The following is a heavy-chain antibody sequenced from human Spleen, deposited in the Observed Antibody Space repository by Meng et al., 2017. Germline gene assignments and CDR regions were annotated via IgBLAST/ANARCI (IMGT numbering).Heavy chain of an antibody. CDR2: INHSGST. V-gene: IGHV4-34*01. CDR3: ARGPTTMAHDFDY. Sequence: HVPLQARGAGLLKPSETLSPSVVFFGGSFSDYYWSWIRQPPGKGLEWIGEINHSGSTNYNPSLESRATISVDTSQNNLSLKLSSVTAADSAVYYCARGPTTMAHDFDYWGQGTLVTVSS. D-gene: IGHD4-11*01. CDR1: GGSFSDYY. J-gene: IGHJ4*02.